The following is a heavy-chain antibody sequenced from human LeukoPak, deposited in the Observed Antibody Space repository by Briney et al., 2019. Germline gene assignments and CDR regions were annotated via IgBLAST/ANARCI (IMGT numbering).Heavy chain of an antibody. CDR2: ISGSGGST. D-gene: IGHD2-8*01. J-gene: IGHJ4*02. CDR1: GFTFSSYA. Sequence: PGGSLRLSCAASGFTFSSYAMSWVRQAPGKGLEWVSAISGSGGSTYYADSVKGRFTISRDNSKNTLYLQMNSLKTEDTAVYYCTTEFKILYAFHWGQGTLVTVSS. V-gene: IGHV3-23*01. CDR3: TTEFKILYAFH.